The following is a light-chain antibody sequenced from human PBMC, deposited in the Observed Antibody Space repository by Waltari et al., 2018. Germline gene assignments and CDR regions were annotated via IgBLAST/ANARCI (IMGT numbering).Light chain of an antibody. CDR3: QQYNNWLSVT. Sequence: EIVVTQAPATLSVSPGERATLSCRTSQTIDNNLAWYQQKPGQTPRLLIYGASTRAIGIPARFSGSGFGTEFTLTISSLQSEDFAVYYCQQYNNWLSVTVGQGTRLEI. V-gene: IGKV3-15*01. CDR1: QTIDNN. J-gene: IGKJ5*01. CDR2: GAS.